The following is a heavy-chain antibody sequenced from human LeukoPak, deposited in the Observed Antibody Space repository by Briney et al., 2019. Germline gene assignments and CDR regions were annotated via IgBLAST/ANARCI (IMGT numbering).Heavy chain of an antibody. CDR2: IRYDGSNK. Sequence: GGSLRLSCAASGFTFSSYGMHWVRQAPGKGLERVAFIRYDGSNKYYADSVKGRFTISRDNSKNTLYLQMNSLRAEDTAVYCCAKETTVVTGPGYWGQGTLVTVSS. V-gene: IGHV3-30*02. CDR3: AKETTVVTGPGY. D-gene: IGHD4-23*01. CDR1: GFTFSSYG. J-gene: IGHJ4*02.